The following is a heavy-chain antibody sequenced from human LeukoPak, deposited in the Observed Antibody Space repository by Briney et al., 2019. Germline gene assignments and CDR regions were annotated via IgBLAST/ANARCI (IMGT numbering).Heavy chain of an antibody. V-gene: IGHV4-39*07. Sequence: PSETLSLTCTVPGGSISSGSYYWSWIRQPAGKGLEWIGSIYHSGSTYYNPSLKSRVTISVDTSKNQFSLKLSSVTAADTAVYYCARVNSGSTGIDYWGQGTLVTVSS. CDR2: IYHSGST. CDR1: GGSISSGSYY. D-gene: IGHD1-26*01. CDR3: ARVNSGSTGIDY. J-gene: IGHJ4*02.